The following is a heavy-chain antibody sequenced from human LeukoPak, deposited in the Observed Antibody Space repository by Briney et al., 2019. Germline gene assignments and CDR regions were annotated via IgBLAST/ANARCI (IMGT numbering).Heavy chain of an antibody. Sequence: SETLSLTCTVSGGSTSSYYWSWIRQPPGKGLEWIGYIYYSGSTNYNPSLKSRVTISVDTSKNQFSLKLSSVTAADTAVYYCARAGRAAIWEGAFDIWGQGTMVTVSS. CDR2: IYYSGST. V-gene: IGHV4-59*01. D-gene: IGHD1-26*01. J-gene: IGHJ3*02. CDR1: GGSTSSYY. CDR3: ARAGRAAIWEGAFDI.